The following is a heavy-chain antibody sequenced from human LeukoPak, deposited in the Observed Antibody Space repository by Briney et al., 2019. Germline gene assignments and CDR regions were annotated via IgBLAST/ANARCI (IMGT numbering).Heavy chain of an antibody. J-gene: IGHJ4*02. D-gene: IGHD3-3*01. CDR2: IYYSGST. CDR3: ARVTYYDFWSGYPLD. CDR1: GGSISSHY. Sequence: SETLSLTCTVSGGSISSHYWSWIRQPPGKGLEWIGYIYYSGSTNYNPSLKSRVTISVDTSKNQFSLKLSSVTAADTAVYYCARVTYYDFWSGYPLDWGQGTPVTVSS. V-gene: IGHV4-59*11.